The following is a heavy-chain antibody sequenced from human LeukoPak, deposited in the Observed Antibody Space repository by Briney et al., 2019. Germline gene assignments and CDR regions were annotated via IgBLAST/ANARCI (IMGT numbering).Heavy chain of an antibody. D-gene: IGHD2-21*02. J-gene: IGHJ6*02. V-gene: IGHV3-66*02. CDR1: GFTVSSNY. CDR3: ATVTAALYYYGMDV. Sequence: GGSLRLSCAASGFTVSSNYMSWVRQAPGKGLEWVSVIYSGGSTYYADSVKGRFTIPRDNSKNTLYLQMNSLRAEDTAVYYCATVTAALYYYGMDVWGQGTTVTVSS. CDR2: IYSGGST.